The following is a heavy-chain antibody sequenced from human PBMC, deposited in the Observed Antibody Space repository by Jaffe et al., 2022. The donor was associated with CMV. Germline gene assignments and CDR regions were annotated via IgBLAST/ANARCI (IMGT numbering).Heavy chain of an antibody. J-gene: IGHJ6*03. V-gene: IGHV5-51*01. CDR1: GYSFTSYW. CDR3: ARILTTPNYYYYYMDV. CDR2: IYPGDSDT. Sequence: EVQLVQSGAEVKKPGESLKISCKGSGYSFTSYWIGWVRQMPGKGLEWMGIIYPGDSDTRYSPSFQGQVTISADKSISTAYLQWSSLKASDTAMYYCARILTTPNYYYYYMDVWGKGTTVTVSS. D-gene: IGHD3-9*01.